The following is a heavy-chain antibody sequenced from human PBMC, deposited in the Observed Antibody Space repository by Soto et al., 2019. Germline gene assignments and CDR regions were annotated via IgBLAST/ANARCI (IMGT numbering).Heavy chain of an antibody. CDR2: INQDGSEA. V-gene: IGHV3-7*05. CDR1: GFTLASEW. CDR3: APRPG. J-gene: IGHJ4*02. Sequence: PGGSLSLSCVVSGFTLASEWVDWVRQAPGKGLEWVANINQDGSEAFYVDSVKGRFTISRDNAKNSVFLQMNGLRAEDTAVYFCAPRPGWGQGTLVTVSS.